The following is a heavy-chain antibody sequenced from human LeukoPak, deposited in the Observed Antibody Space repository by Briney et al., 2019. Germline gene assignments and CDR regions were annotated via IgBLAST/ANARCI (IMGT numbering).Heavy chain of an antibody. CDR3: ASVRVEMATSYYYYYYMDV. V-gene: IGHV4-61*02. D-gene: IGHD5-24*01. CDR1: GGSISSGSYY. Sequence: PSETLSLTCTVSGGSISSGSYYWSWIRQPAGKGLEGIGRIYTSGSTNYNPSLKSRVTISVDTSKNQFSLTLSSVTAADTAVYYCASVRVEMATSYYYYYYMDVWGKGTTVTVSS. J-gene: IGHJ6*03. CDR2: IYTSGST.